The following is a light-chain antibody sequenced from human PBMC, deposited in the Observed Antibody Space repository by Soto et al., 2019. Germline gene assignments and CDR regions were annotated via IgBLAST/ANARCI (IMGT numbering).Light chain of an antibody. Sequence: DIQMTQSPSSLSASVGDRVTITCRASQGISNYLAWYQQNPGKVPKLLIYAASTLHSGVPARFSCSGSGTDFTLTISSLQPEEVATYYCQKYNSAPHTCGQVNKLEIK. CDR2: AAS. V-gene: IGKV1-27*01. CDR3: QKYNSAPHT. J-gene: IGKJ2*01. CDR1: QGISNY.